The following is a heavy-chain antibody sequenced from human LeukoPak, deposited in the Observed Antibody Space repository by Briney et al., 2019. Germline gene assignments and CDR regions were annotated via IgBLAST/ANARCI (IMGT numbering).Heavy chain of an antibody. V-gene: IGHV3-21*01. Sequence: AGGSLRLSCAASGFTFSDYSFNWVRQAPGKGLEWVSSISSSSSYKYYADSLKGRFTISRDNAKNSLYLQVNSLRAEDTAVYYCARINDSYHLDFWGHGTLDTVSS. CDR2: ISSSSSYK. J-gene: IGHJ4*01. CDR1: GFTFSDYS. CDR3: ARINDSYHLDF. D-gene: IGHD3-3*02.